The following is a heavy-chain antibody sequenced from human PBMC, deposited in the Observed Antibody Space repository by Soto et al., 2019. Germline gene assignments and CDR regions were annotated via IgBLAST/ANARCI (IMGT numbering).Heavy chain of an antibody. CDR1: GGSFSGYY. CDR2: INQSGST. Sequence: QVQLQQWGAGLLKPSETLSLTCAVYGGSFSGYYWSWIRQPPGKGLEWIGEINQSGSTNYNPSLNRQVTRSIHTSNTQAYLKQSSEPAAAATVYYSARGSPTVWFGRGGAPPTNFDIRGQGTIVPVSS. J-gene: IGHJ3*02. V-gene: IGHV4-34*01. CDR3: ARGSPTVWFGRGGAPPTNFDI. D-gene: IGHD3-10*01.